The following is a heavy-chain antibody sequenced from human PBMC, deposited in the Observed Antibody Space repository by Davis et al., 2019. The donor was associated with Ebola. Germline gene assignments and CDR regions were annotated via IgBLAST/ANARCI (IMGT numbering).Heavy chain of an antibody. Sequence: SETLSLTCAVYGGSFSGYYWSWIRQPPGKGLEWIGEINHSGSTNYNPSLKSRVTISVDTSKNEISLKLSSVTAADTAVYYCAREMYTSSSGAIDYWGQGTLVTVSP. D-gene: IGHD6-6*01. CDR3: AREMYTSSSGAIDY. V-gene: IGHV4-34*01. CDR2: INHSGST. CDR1: GGSFSGYY. J-gene: IGHJ4*02.